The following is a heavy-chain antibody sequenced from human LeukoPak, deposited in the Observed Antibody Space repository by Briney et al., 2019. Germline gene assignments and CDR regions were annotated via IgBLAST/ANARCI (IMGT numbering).Heavy chain of an antibody. CDR2: IIPIFGTA. CDR1: GDTFSSYA. D-gene: IGHD3-10*01. Sequence: SVKVSCKASGDTFSSYAISWVRQAPGQGLEWMGGIIPIFGTANYAQKFQGRVTITADESTSTAYMELSSLRSEDTAVYYCASPSYYYGSGSYYKGPPFYYYYYGMDVWGQGTTVTVSS. V-gene: IGHV1-69*13. J-gene: IGHJ6*02. CDR3: ASPSYYYGSGSYYKGPPFYYYYYGMDV.